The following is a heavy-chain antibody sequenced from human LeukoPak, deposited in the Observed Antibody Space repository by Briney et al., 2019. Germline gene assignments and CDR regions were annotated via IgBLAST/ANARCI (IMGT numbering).Heavy chain of an antibody. CDR3: ARPPRISGYYYYYMDV. Sequence: SEPLSLTCIASGGSISSHYWSWIRQPPGKGLEWIGDIYYSGSTNYNPSLKSRVTISVDTSKHLFSLKLSSVTAADTAVYYCARPPRISGYYYYYMDVWGKGTTVTVSS. CDR1: GGSISSHY. D-gene: IGHD2/OR15-2a*01. V-gene: IGHV4-59*11. CDR2: IYYSGST. J-gene: IGHJ6*03.